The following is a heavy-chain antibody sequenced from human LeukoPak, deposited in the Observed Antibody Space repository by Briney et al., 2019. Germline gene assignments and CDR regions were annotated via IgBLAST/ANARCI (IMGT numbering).Heavy chain of an antibody. CDR3: ARVRRRAKADTYYYYYMDV. V-gene: IGHV4-34*01. J-gene: IGHJ6*03. CDR1: GGSFSGYY. CDR2: INHSGST. D-gene: IGHD6-13*01. Sequence: TTSETLSLTCAVYGGSFSGYYWSWIRQPPGKGLEWIGEINHSGSTNYNPSLKSRVTISVDTSKNQFSLKLSSVTAADTAVYYCARVRRRAKADTYYYYYMDVWGKGTTVTVSS.